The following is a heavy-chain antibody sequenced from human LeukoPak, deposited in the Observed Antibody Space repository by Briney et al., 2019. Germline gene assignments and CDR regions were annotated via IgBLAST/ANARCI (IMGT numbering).Heavy chain of an antibody. CDR2: INPNSGDP. CDR3: ARWDGYSSSPDY. D-gene: IGHD6-13*01. Sequence: VSVKVSCKASGYSLTGYYMHWLRQAPGQGLEWMGWINPNSGDPGYAQKFQGRVTMTRDMSISTIYMELTRLKSDDTALYYCARWDGYSSSPDYWGQGTLVTISS. CDR1: GYSLTGYY. V-gene: IGHV1-2*02. J-gene: IGHJ4*02.